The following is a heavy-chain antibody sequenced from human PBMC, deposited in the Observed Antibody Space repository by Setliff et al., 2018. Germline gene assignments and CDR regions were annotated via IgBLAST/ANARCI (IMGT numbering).Heavy chain of an antibody. D-gene: IGHD6-25*01. V-gene: IGHV1-18*01. CDR1: GYTFTSYG. CDR3: ARGRGQKRFDY. Sequence: GASVKVSCKASGYTFTSYGISWVRQAPGQGLEWMGWISAYNGNTNYAQKLQGRVTMTTDTSISTAYMELSSLRSADTAVYYCARGRGQKRFDYWGQGTLVTVSS. J-gene: IGHJ4*02. CDR2: ISAYNGNT.